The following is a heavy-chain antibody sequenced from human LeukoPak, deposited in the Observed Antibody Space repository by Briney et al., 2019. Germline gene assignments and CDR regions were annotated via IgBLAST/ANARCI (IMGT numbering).Heavy chain of an antibody. D-gene: IGHD5-12*01. V-gene: IGHV3-23*01. CDR1: GFTFSSYA. J-gene: IGHJ4*02. Sequence: PGGSLRLSCAASGFTFSSYAMSWVRQAPGKGLEWVSAISGGGGSTYYADSVKGRFTISRDDAESSLYVQMNSLRDEDTAVYYCARFGYSGWNLEYWGQGTLVTVSS. CDR2: ISGGGGST. CDR3: ARFGYSGWNLEY.